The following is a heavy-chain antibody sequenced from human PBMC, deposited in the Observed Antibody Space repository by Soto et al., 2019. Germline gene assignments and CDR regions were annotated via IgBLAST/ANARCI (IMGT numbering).Heavy chain of an antibody. CDR2: ISPMLGAA. D-gene: IGHD3-10*01. CDR3: AREVQVHTPAFVY. V-gene: IGHV1-69*19. Sequence: QVQLVQSGAEMKKPGSSVKVSCQSSGGTFNTYAMNWVRQAPGQGPEWMGDISPMLGAATYAPKFQGRVTITADESTGTSYMQLSSLTSEDTALYFCAREVQVHTPAFVYWGQGTLVTVSS. J-gene: IGHJ4*02. CDR1: GGTFNTYA.